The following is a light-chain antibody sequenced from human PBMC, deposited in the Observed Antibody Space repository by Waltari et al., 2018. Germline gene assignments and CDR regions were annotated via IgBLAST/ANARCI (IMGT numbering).Light chain of an antibody. CDR1: QSLLHSNGYNY. J-gene: IGKJ3*01. CDR2: LGS. Sequence: TQSPLSLPVTPGEPASISCRSSQSLLHSNGYNYLDWYLQKPGQSPQLLIYLGSNRASGVPDRFSGSGSGTDFTLKISRVEAEDVGVYYCMQALQTRTFGPGTKVDIK. CDR3: MQALQTRT. V-gene: IGKV2-28*01.